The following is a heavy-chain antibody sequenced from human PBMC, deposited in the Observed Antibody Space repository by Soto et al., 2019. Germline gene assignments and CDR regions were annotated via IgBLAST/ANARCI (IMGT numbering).Heavy chain of an antibody. Sequence: QVQLVQSGAEVKKPGSSVKVSCKASGGTFSSYTIIWVRQAPGQGLEWMGRIIPILGIANYAQKFQGRVTITGDKSTNTLYRKMSSLRAEATAVYYCANLSGDYYIDYWGQGTLVTVSS. CDR2: IIPILGIA. D-gene: IGHD3-10*01. CDR1: GGTFSSYT. CDR3: ANLSGDYYIDY. J-gene: IGHJ4*02. V-gene: IGHV1-69*02.